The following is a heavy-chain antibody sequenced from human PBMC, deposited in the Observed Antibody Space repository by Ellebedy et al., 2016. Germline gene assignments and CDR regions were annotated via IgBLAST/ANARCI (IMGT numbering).Heavy chain of an antibody. Sequence: GESLKISCAASGFTFSNSAMHWVRQAPGKGLEWVALISYDGTNKFYPDSVKGRFTISRDNAKNSLCLQMNSLRAEDTALYYCAKTAAAGRDSLRYSFYYMDVWGKGTTVTVSS. CDR1: GFTFSNSA. V-gene: IGHV3-30-3*02. CDR3: AKTAAAGRDSLRYSFYYMDV. J-gene: IGHJ6*03. D-gene: IGHD6-13*01. CDR2: ISYDGTNK.